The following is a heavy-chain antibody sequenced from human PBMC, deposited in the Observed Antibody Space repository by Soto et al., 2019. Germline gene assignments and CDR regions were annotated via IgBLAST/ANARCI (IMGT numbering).Heavy chain of an antibody. D-gene: IGHD3-10*01. CDR1: GFPFGTTD. J-gene: IGHJ5*02. Sequence: QLLQSGGGLVQPGGSLTLSCAASGFPFGTTDMSWVRQAPGEGLEWVSTIDGSGGITDYADSVKGRFTISRDNSRNTVYLQLNSLRGDETALYYCVKNSGWFNTWGQGALVTVSS. CDR2: IDGSGGIT. V-gene: IGHV3-23*01. CDR3: VKNSGWFNT.